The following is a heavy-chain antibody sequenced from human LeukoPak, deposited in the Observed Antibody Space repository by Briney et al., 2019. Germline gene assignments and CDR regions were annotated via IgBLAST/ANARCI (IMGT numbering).Heavy chain of an antibody. D-gene: IGHD6-19*01. Sequence: SETLSLTCTVSGGSISSYYWSWIRQPPGKGLAWIGYIYYSGSTNYNPSLKSRVTISVDTSKNQFSLKLSSVTAADTAVYYCARAGAVADPYYYYGMDVWGQGTTVTVSS. CDR3: ARAGAVADPYYYYGMDV. CDR1: GGSISSYY. V-gene: IGHV4-59*01. J-gene: IGHJ6*02. CDR2: IYYSGST.